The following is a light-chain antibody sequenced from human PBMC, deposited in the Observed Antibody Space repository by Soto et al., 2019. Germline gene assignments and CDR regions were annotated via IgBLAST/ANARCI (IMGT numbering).Light chain of an antibody. Sequence: EVVLTQSPATLSLSPGERATLSCRARQSVYSYLACYQQKPGQPPSLLISDVYNRATAIPARFSGSGYGTDFTLTISSLEPEDFAVYYRQHRNDCPFTFGGGTKVEIK. V-gene: IGKV3-11*01. J-gene: IGKJ4*01. CDR2: DVY. CDR1: QSVYSY. CDR3: QHRNDCPFT.